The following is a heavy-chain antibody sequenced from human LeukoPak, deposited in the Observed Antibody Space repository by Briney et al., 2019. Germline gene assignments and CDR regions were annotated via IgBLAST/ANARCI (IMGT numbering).Heavy chain of an antibody. V-gene: IGHV3-74*01. CDR2: IDSDGRSP. CDR1: GFTIINYW. J-gene: IGHJ4*02. Sequence: PGGSQRLSCAASGFTIINYWIHWVRQLPGKGLVWVSHIDSDGRSPTYADSVRGRFTISRDNAKNILYLQMNSLRVDDTAVYYCVGSGPSTYWGQGAPVTVSS. CDR3: VGSGPSTY.